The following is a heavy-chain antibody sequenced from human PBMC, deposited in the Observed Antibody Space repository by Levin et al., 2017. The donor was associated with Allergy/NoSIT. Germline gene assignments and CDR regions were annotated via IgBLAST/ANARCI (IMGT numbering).Heavy chain of an antibody. CDR3: ARGIVLAGIVFDY. V-gene: IGHV5-51*01. CDR2: IYPGDSDT. Sequence: GGSLRLSCKGSGYRFTNNWIGWVRQMPGKGLEWMGIIYPGDSDTRYSPSFQGQVTISADKSVSTAYLQWSSLKASDSAMYYCARGIVLAGIVFDYWGQGTLVT. CDR1: GYRFTNNW. D-gene: IGHD6-19*01. J-gene: IGHJ4*02.